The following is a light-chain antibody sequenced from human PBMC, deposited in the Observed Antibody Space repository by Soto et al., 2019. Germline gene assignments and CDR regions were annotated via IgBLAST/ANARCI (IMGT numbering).Light chain of an antibody. V-gene: IGLV1-40*01. CDR2: DNT. CDR1: GSNVGAGYD. J-gene: IGLJ3*02. Sequence: QSVLTQPPSVSGAPGQTVTISCTGSGSNVGAGYDVHWYQQFPGTAPKLLIHDNTNRPSGVPDRFSGSKSGTSASLAITGLQAEDEADYYCQSYDSRLSAWVFGGGTKVTVL. CDR3: QSYDSRLSAWV.